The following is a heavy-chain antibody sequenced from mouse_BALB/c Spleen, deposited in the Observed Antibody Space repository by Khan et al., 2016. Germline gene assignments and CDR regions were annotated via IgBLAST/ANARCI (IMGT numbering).Heavy chain of an antibody. V-gene: IGHV4-1*02. CDR3: ARAGYYGYLVN. CDR1: GFDFSRFW. J-gene: IGHJ3*01. D-gene: IGHD1-1*01. Sequence: EVQLQESGGGLVQPGGSLKLSCAASGFDFSRFWMSWVRQAPGKGLEWIGEINPDSSTINYTPSLKDKFIISRDNAKNTLYLQMRKVRSEDTVLYYGARAGYYGYLVNWGQGTLGTVSA. CDR2: INPDSSTI.